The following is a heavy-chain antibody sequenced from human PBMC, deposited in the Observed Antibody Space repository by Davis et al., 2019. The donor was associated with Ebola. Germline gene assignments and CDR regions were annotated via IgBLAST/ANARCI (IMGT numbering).Heavy chain of an antibody. D-gene: IGHD6-13*01. J-gene: IGHJ6*02. CDR1: GYTFTSYY. Sequence: AASVKVSCKASGYTFTSYYMHWVRQAPGQGLEWMGIINPSGGTTRYAQKFQGRVTMTRDTSTSTVYMELSSLRSEDTAVYYCAREAAWYYYGMDVWGQGTTVTVSS. CDR2: INPSGGTT. V-gene: IGHV1-46*01. CDR3: AREAAWYYYGMDV.